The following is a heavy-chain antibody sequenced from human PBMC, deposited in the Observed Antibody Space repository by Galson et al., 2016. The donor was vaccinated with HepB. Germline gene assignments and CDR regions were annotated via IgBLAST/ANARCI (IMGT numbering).Heavy chain of an antibody. V-gene: IGHV3-23*01. CDR2: ISAGGGET. CDR3: AKVPFPVVAEAMLGGLDS. J-gene: IGHJ4*02. D-gene: IGHD3-10*02. Sequence: SLRLSCAASGFTFSSYALTWVRQAPGGGLEWVSDISAGGGETYYADSVKGRFTTSRDNSKNTLYLQMHSLGVDDTAVYYCAKVPFPVVAEAMLGGLDSWGQGSLVTVSS. CDR1: GFTFSSYA.